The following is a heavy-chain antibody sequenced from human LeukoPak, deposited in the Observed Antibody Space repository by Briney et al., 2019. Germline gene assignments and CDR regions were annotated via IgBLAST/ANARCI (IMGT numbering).Heavy chain of an antibody. CDR1: GYSFTSHY. CDR3: ARTRLGDYYYDSSANDY. CDR2: INPNSGGT. Sequence: GASVKVSCKASGYSFTSHYMHWVRQAPGQGLEWMGWINPNSGGTNYAQKFQGRVTMTRDTSISTAYMELSRLRSDDTAVYYCARTRLGDYYYDSSANDYWGQGTLVTVSS. J-gene: IGHJ4*02. D-gene: IGHD3-22*01. V-gene: IGHV1-2*02.